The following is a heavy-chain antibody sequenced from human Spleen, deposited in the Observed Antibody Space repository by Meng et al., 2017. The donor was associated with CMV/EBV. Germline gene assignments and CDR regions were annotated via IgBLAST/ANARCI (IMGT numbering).Heavy chain of an antibody. V-gene: IGHV3-23*01. CDR3: AKGAMLVPGGFYYNMDV. D-gene: IGHD2-2*01. CDR1: GFSFSGSA. Sequence: GESLKISCAASGFSFSGSAMNWVRQGPGKGLEWVSTISGSGGTTSYADSVKGRFTISRDNSKNTLYLQMNSLRAEDLAVYFCAKGAMLVPGGFYYNMDVWGQGTTVTVSS. J-gene: IGHJ6*02. CDR2: ISGSGGTT.